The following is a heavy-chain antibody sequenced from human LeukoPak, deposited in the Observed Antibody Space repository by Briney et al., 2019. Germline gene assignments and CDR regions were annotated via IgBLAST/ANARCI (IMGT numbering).Heavy chain of an antibody. CDR1: GGSISSYY. V-gene: IGHV4-59*01. J-gene: IGHJ6*02. D-gene: IGHD2-2*01. Sequence: SETLSPTCTVSGGSISSYYWSWIRQPPGKGLEWIGYIYYSGSTNYNPSLKSRVTISVDTSKNQFSLKLSSVTAADTAVYYCARDYIVVVPAADYYYYYGMDVWGQGTTVTVSS. CDR2: IYYSGST. CDR3: ARDYIVVVPAADYYYYYGMDV.